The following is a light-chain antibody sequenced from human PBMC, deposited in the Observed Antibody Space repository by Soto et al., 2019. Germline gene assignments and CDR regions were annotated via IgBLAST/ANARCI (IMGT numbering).Light chain of an antibody. V-gene: IGLV1-51*01. CDR3: GTWDSSLSAGRV. Sequence: QSVLTQPPSVSAAPGQKVTISCSGSSSNIGNNYVSWYQQLPGTAPKLLIYDNNKRPSGIPDRFSGSKSGTSATLGITGLQTGDEAGYYCGTWDSSLSAGRVFGGGTNLTVL. CDR2: DNN. J-gene: IGLJ2*01. CDR1: SSNIGNNY.